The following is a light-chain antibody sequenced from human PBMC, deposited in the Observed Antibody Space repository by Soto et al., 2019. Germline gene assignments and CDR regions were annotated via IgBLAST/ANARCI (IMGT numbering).Light chain of an antibody. CDR1: RSLSSSY. J-gene: IGKJ2*01. V-gene: IGKV3-20*01. Sequence: EIVLTQSPGTLSLSPGERANLSCRASRSLSSSYVVWYQQKPGQARRLLIYAASRRATGIPDRFSGSGSAREYTLTISRLEPEDFAVYYCQQQGTFGQGTKLEIK. CDR2: AAS. CDR3: QQQGT.